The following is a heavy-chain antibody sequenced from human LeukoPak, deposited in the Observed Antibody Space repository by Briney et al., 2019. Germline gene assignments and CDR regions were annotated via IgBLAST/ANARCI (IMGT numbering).Heavy chain of an antibody. CDR2: ISYDGSNK. V-gene: IGHV3-30-3*01. CDR3: ARFTYYDSSGSPGY. Sequence: GGSLRLSCAASGFTFSSYAMHWVRQAPGKGPEWVAVISYDGSNKYYADSVKGRFTISRDNSKNTLYLQMNSLRAEDTAVYYCARFTYYDSSGSPGYWGQGTLVTVSS. D-gene: IGHD3-22*01. J-gene: IGHJ4*02. CDR1: GFTFSSYA.